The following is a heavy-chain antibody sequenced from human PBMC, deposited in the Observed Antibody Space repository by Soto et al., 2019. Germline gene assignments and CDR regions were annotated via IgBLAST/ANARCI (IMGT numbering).Heavy chain of an antibody. CDR2: IIPIFGTA. Sequence: GASVKVSCKASGGTFSSYAISWVRQAPGQGLEWMGGIIPIFGTANYAQKFQGRVTITADKSTSTAYMELSSLRSEDTAVYYCARDSGYSSSSWYYGMDVWGQGTTVTVSS. CDR1: GGTFSSYA. D-gene: IGHD6-6*01. J-gene: IGHJ6*02. CDR3: ARDSGYSSSSWYYGMDV. V-gene: IGHV1-69*06.